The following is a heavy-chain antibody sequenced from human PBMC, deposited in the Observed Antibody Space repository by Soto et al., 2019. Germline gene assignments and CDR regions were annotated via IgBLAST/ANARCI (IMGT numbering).Heavy chain of an antibody. D-gene: IGHD5-18*01. CDR1: GGSFSGYY. CDR2: INHSGST. Sequence: SETLSLTCAVYGGSFSGYYWSWVPPPPGEGVEWIGEINHSGSTNYNPSLKSRVTISVDTSKNQFSLKLSSVTTADTAVHYCARAQRDTAMVNPSYYGMDVWGQGTTVTVSS. CDR3: ARAQRDTAMVNPSYYGMDV. V-gene: IGHV4-34*01. J-gene: IGHJ6*02.